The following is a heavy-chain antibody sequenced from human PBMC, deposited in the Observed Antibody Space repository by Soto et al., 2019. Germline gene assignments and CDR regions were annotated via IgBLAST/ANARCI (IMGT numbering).Heavy chain of an antibody. CDR2: INSDGSST. D-gene: IGHD4-4*01. Sequence: GGSLRLSCAASGFTFSSYWMHWVRQAPGKGLVWVSRINSDGSSTSYADSVKGRFTISRDNAKNTLYLQMNSLRAEDTAVYYCARGATGYYYYYGMDVWGQGTTVTVSS. J-gene: IGHJ6*02. CDR1: GFTFSSYW. V-gene: IGHV3-74*01. CDR3: ARGATGYYYYYGMDV.